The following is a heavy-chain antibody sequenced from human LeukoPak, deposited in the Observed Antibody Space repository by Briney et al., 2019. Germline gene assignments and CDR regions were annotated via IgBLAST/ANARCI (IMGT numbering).Heavy chain of an antibody. Sequence: SGPTLVNPTQTLTLTCTFSGFSLSTSGVGVGWIRQPPGKALEWLALIYWDDDKRYSPSLKSRLTITKDTSKNQVVLTMTNMDPVDTATYYCAHRGSWNDVTQDAFDIWGQGTMVTVSS. CDR1: GFSLSTSGVG. V-gene: IGHV2-5*02. CDR3: AHRGSWNDVTQDAFDI. D-gene: IGHD1-1*01. J-gene: IGHJ3*02. CDR2: IYWDDDK.